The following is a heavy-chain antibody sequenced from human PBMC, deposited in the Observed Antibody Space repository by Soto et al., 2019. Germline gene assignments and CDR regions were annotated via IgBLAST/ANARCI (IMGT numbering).Heavy chain of an antibody. J-gene: IGHJ6*02. D-gene: IGHD3-10*01. CDR3: ARDGRWLGPYYYYGMDV. CDR1: GDSVSSNSAA. V-gene: IGHV6-1*01. Sequence: SQTLSLTCAISGDSVSSNSAAWNWIRQSPSRGLEWLGRTYYRSKWYNDYAVSVKSRITINPDTSKNQFSLQLNSVTPEDTAVYYCARDGRWLGPYYYYGMDVWGHGTTVTVSS. CDR2: TYYRSKWYN.